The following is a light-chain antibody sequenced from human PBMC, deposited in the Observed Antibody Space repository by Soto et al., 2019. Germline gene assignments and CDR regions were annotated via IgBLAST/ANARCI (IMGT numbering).Light chain of an antibody. J-gene: IGKJ3*01. CDR3: MQAIYWPFT. Sequence: DVVLTQSPLFLPVTLGQPASISCRASQSLVYSDGDTFFSWFQQRPGQSPRRLIYKVSNRDTGVPVRFSGSGSGTDFTLKISRVEAEDVGVYFCMQAIYWPFTFGPGTKVDIK. V-gene: IGKV2-30*01. CDR1: QSLVYSDGDTF. CDR2: KVS.